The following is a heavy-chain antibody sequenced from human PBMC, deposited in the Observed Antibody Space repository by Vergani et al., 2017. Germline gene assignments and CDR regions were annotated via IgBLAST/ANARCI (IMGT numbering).Heavy chain of an antibody. CDR1: EYSFGNYW. V-gene: IGHV5-51*01. Sequence: EVELVQSGPDMRKPGESLKISCKGSEYSFGNYWIGWVRQMPGKGLEWMGIIYPADSDTRYSTSFQGQVTISADKSISTAFLQWDSLKASDTALYYCARHTTYTDSWGQGTLVTVSS. CDR3: ARHTTYTDS. CDR2: IYPADSDT. D-gene: IGHD1-1*01. J-gene: IGHJ4*02.